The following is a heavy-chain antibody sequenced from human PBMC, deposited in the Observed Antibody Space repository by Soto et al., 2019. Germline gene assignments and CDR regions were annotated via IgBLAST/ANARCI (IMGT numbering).Heavy chain of an antibody. Sequence: QVQLQQWGAGLLKTSETLSLTCAVSGGSFSGYYWSWIRQPPGKGLEWIGEIDHSGNINFRPFLEGPVTISLDASTNQISLKLSSVTAADTAVYYCTRGGGNYGYGIYYCHGIDVWGQGTTVTVSS. CDR3: TRGGGNYGYGIYYCHGIDV. V-gene: IGHV4-34*01. CDR2: IDHSGNI. CDR1: GGSFSGYY. J-gene: IGHJ6*02. D-gene: IGHD3-16*01.